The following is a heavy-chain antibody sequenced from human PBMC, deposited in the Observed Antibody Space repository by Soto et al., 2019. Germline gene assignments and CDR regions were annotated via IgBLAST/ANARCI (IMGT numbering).Heavy chain of an antibody. V-gene: IGHV4-4*02. J-gene: IGHJ3*01. D-gene: IGHD3-16*01. CDR3: ARKPDVATAKVWGSYVFDV. Sequence: QVQLQESGPGLVKPSGTLSLTCAASSGSIFTTNWWSWVRQSPGRGLQWIGDIYHSGSPKYNPSLKSRVRVSIDKSKDRFFLILASGTAADTAVYYCARKPDVATAKVWGSYVFDVWGQGTMVTVSS. CDR2: IYHSGSP. CDR1: SGSIFTTNW.